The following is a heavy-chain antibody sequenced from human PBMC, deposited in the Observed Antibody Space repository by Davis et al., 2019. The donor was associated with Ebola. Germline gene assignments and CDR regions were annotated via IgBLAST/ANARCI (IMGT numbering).Heavy chain of an antibody. CDR3: ARGGSSWYY. J-gene: IGHJ4*02. Sequence: SCAASGFPFSSYWMSWVRQAPGKGLEWVANIKQDGSEKYYVDSVKGRFTISRDNAKNSLYLQMNSLRAEDTAVYYCARGGSSWYYWGQGTLVTVSS. V-gene: IGHV3-7*01. D-gene: IGHD6-13*01. CDR1: GFPFSSYW. CDR2: IKQDGSEK.